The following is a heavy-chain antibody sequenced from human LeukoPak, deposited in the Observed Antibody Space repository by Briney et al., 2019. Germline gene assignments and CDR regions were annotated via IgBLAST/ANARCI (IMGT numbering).Heavy chain of an antibody. J-gene: IGHJ6*02. CDR1: GYSFTSYW. V-gene: IGHV5-51*01. D-gene: IGHD2-2*02. CDR2: IYPGDSDT. CDR3: ARLGRYCSSTSCYTPPYYYYGMDV. Sequence: GESLQISCKGSGYSFTSYWIGWVRQMPGKGLEWMGIIYPGDSDTRYSPSFQGQVTISADKSISTAYLQWSSLKASDTAMYYCARLGRYCSSTSCYTPPYYYYGMDVWGQGTTVTVSS.